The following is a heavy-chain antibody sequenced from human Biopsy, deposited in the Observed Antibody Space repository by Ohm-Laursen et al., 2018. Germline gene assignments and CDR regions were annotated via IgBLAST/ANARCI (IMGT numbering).Heavy chain of an antibody. Sequence: GTLSLTCTVSGDSLTSGPENWSWIRQSPGQGLEYIGFIYSGGNTNYSPSLKNRVTMSVDTSKNQFYLKLYSVTAADTAVYYCARGRRTSGWPYFDNWGQGALVSVS. CDR3: ARGRRTSGWPYFDN. CDR1: GDSLTSGPEN. CDR2: IYSGGNT. D-gene: IGHD6-19*01. J-gene: IGHJ4*02. V-gene: IGHV4-61*01.